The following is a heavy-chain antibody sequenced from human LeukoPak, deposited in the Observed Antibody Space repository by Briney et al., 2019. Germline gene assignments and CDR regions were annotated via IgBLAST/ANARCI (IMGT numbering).Heavy chain of an antibody. CDR2: IYYSGST. CDR3: ARGVTMIVVVIHDWYFDL. J-gene: IGHJ2*01. Sequence: SETLSLTCTVSGGSISSYYWSWIRQPPRKGLEWIGYIYYSGSTNYNPSLKSRVTISVDTSKNQFSLKLSSVTAADTAVYYCARGVTMIVVVIHDWYFDLWGRGTLVTVSS. D-gene: IGHD3-22*01. V-gene: IGHV4-59*01. CDR1: GGSISSYY.